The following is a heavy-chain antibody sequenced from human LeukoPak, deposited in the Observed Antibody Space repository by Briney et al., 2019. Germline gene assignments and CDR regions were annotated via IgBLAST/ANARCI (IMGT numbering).Heavy chain of an antibody. CDR2: IYTSGST. Sequence: PSETLSLTCNVPGGPISSYNWSWIRQPAGKGLEGIGRIYTSGSTNYNPSLKSRVTMSVDTSKNQFSLKLSSVTAADTDVYYCAREGGRYCSSTSCYTGYYYMDVWGKGTTVTVSS. CDR1: GGPISSYN. J-gene: IGHJ6*03. CDR3: AREGGRYCSSTSCYTGYYYMDV. D-gene: IGHD2-2*02. V-gene: IGHV4-4*07.